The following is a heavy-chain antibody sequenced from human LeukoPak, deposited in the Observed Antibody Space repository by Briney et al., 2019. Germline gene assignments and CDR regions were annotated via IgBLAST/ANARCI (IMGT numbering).Heavy chain of an antibody. CDR1: GGSLSRYS. Sequence: SETLSLTCTVSGGSLSRYSWSWIRPPPGRGLEWIGYTYYRGSTNYNPSLKSRVTISVDTSTNQFAMKLSSVAAADTAVYYCARDSTQKGYRWSGYRPQFLFDYWGQGTLVTVSS. V-gene: IGHV4-59*01. CDR3: ARDSTQKGYRWSGYRPQFLFDY. J-gene: IGHJ4*02. CDR2: TYYRGST. D-gene: IGHD3-3*01.